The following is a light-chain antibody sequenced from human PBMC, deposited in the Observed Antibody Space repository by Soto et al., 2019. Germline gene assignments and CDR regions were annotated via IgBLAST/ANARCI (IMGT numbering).Light chain of an antibody. Sequence: DIVLTQSPGTLSLSPGERATLSCRASQSVSSSYLAWYQQQPGQAPRLLIYGASSRATGIPDRFSGSGSGTDFTLTISRLEPEDFAVYYCQHYGSSPWTFGQGTKVEIK. J-gene: IGKJ1*01. CDR2: GAS. V-gene: IGKV3-20*01. CDR1: QSVSSSY. CDR3: QHYGSSPWT.